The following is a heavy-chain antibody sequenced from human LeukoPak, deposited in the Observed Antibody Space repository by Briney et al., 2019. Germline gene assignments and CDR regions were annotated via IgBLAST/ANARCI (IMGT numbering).Heavy chain of an antibody. CDR3: ARDNDYFDAFDI. J-gene: IGHJ3*02. V-gene: IGHV3-21*01. CDR2: ISSSSSYI. D-gene: IGHD2/OR15-2a*01. CDR1: GFTFSSYS. Sequence: GGSLRLSCAASGFTFSSYSMNWVRQAPGKGLEWVSSISSSSSYIYYVDSVKGRFTISRDNAKNSLYLQMNSLRAEDTAVYYCARDNDYFDAFDIWGQGTMVTVSS.